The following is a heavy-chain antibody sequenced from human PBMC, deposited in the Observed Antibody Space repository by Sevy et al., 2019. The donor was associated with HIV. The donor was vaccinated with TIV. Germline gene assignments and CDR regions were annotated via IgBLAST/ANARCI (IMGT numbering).Heavy chain of an antibody. J-gene: IGHJ4*02. D-gene: IGHD3-3*01. V-gene: IGHV3-7*01. Sequence: GGSLRLSCETSGFIFTDYWMSWVRQIPGKGLEWVATIKQDQSENYYVDSVKGRFAISRDSAKKSVFLQMNGLRAEDTALYFCAREVGGFNWRPYYFDSWGQGTLVTVSS. CDR3: AREVGGFNWRPYYFDS. CDR2: IKQDQSEN. CDR1: GFIFTDYW.